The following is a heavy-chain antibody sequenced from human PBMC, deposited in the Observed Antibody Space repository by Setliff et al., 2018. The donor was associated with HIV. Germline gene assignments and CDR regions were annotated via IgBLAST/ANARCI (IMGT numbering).Heavy chain of an antibody. V-gene: IGHV3-21*01. CDR1: GFNFKNYN. J-gene: IGHJ4*02. CDR3: ARAYDDYDSDLDY. D-gene: IGHD4-17*01. Sequence: PGGSLRLSCVGSGFNFKNYNMNWVRQAPGKGLEWISSISSDSRYIYYADSVKGRFTISRDNAKDSLYLQMNSLRAEDTAVYYCARAYDDYDSDLDYWGQGTLVTVS. CDR2: ISSDSRYI.